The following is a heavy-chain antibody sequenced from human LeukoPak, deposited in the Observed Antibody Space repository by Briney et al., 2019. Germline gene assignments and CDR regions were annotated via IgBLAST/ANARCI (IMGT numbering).Heavy chain of an antibody. V-gene: IGHV3-21*01. D-gene: IGHD6-6*01. CDR1: GFTFSSYG. CDR2: ISSSSSYI. J-gene: IGHJ4*02. Sequence: PGGSLRLSCAASGFTFSSYGMHWVRQAPGKGLEWVSSISSSSSYIYYADSVKGRFTISRDNAKNSLYLQMNSLRAEDTAVYYCARDGAARTDYWGQGTLVTVSS. CDR3: ARDGAARTDY.